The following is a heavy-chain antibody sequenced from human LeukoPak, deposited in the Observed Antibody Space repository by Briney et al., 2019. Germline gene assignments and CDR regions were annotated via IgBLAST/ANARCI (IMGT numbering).Heavy chain of an antibody. CDR3: ARDSGYGGNRYYYGMDV. J-gene: IGHJ6*02. D-gene: IGHD4-23*01. CDR2: IYYSGST. Sequence: SETLSLTCTVSGGSISSYYWSWIRQPPGKGLEWIGYIYYSGSTNYNPSLKSRVTISVDTSKNQFSLKLSSVTAADTAVYYCARDSGYGGNRYYYGMDVWGQGTTVTVSS. CDR1: GGSISSYY. V-gene: IGHV4-59*12.